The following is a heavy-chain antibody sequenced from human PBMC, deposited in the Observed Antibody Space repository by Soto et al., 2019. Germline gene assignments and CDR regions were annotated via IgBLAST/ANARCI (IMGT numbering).Heavy chain of an antibody. V-gene: IGHV3-9*01. Sequence: AGGSLRLSCAASGFTFDDYAMHWVRQAPGKGLEWVSGISWNSGSIGYADSVKGRFTISRDNAKNSLYLQMNSLRAEDTALYYCAKAPGGYSSGWFGGDNWFDPWGQGTLVTVSS. CDR1: GFTFDDYA. J-gene: IGHJ5*02. CDR3: AKAPGGYSSGWFGGDNWFDP. CDR2: ISWNSGSI. D-gene: IGHD6-19*01.